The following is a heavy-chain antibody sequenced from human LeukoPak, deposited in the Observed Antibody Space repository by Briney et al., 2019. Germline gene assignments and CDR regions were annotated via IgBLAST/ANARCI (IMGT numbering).Heavy chain of an antibody. J-gene: IGHJ4*02. CDR1: GFTFSSYS. Sequence: GRSLRLSCAASGFTFSSYSMNWVRQAPGKGLEWVSYITGSGSTIYYADSVKGRFTVSRDNAKNSLYLQMNSLRAEDTAVYYCAAGYSGGLYGIDYWGQGTLVTVSS. V-gene: IGHV3-48*01. CDR3: AAGYSGGLYGIDY. CDR2: ITGSGSTI. D-gene: IGHD6-19*01.